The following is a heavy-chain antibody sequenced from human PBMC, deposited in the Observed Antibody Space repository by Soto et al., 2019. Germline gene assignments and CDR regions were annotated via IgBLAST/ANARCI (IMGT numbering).Heavy chain of an antibody. V-gene: IGHV3-23*01. J-gene: IGHJ4*02. CDR2: ISGSGGST. Sequence: EVQLLESGGGLVQPGGSLRLSCAASGFTFSSYAMSWVRQAPGKGLEWVSAISGSGGSTYYADSVKGRFTISRDNSMNTRYLQMNSLRAEDTAVYDCAKDRQPRGYSYCGYWCQGALVTVS. CDR3: AKDRQPRGYSYCGY. D-gene: IGHD5-18*01. CDR1: GFTFSSYA.